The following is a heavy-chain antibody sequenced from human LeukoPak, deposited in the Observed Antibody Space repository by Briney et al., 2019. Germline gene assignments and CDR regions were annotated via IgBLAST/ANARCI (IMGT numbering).Heavy chain of an antibody. D-gene: IGHD2-2*01. Sequence: SETLSLTCTVSGGSVSSINYYWGWIRQPPGKGLEWIGYIYFGGSTNYNPSLQSRVTISVDTSRNQFSLNLISVTAADTAVYYCARQYQLLHWFDPWAREPWSPSPQ. CDR2: IYFGGST. CDR3: ARQYQLLHWFDP. J-gene: IGHJ5*02. CDR1: GGSVSSINYY. V-gene: IGHV4-61*01.